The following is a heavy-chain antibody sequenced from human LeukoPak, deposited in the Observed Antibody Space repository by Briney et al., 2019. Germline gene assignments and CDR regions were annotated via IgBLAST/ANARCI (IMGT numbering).Heavy chain of an antibody. CDR3: ARVYDVLTGGFDH. V-gene: IGHV3-21*01. D-gene: IGHD3-9*01. Sequence: GGSLRLSCVASGLTFGKYWMSWVRQAPGKGLEWVSFISSSMISIHYADSVQGRFTISRDNARNILYLQMNSLRAEDTAVYYCARVYDVLTGGFDHWGQGALVTVSS. CDR1: GLTFGKYW. CDR2: ISSSMISI. J-gene: IGHJ4*02.